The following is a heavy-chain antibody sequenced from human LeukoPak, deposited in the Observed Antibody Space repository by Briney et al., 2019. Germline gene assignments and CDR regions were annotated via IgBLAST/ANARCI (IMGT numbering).Heavy chain of an antibody. D-gene: IGHD6-19*01. CDR2: ISSSSSYI. V-gene: IGHV3-21*01. J-gene: IGHJ4*02. Sequence: PGGSLRLSCAASGFTFSSYSMNWARQAPGKGLEWVSSISSSSSYIYYADSVKGRFTISRDNAKNSLYLQMNSLRAEDTAVYYCARGDIAVAGQGDYWGQGTLVTVSS. CDR3: ARGDIAVAGQGDY. CDR1: GFTFSSYS.